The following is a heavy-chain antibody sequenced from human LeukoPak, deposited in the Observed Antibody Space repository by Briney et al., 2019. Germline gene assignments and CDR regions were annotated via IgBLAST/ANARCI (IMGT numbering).Heavy chain of an antibody. D-gene: IGHD6-19*01. CDR2: ISSSGSTI. CDR1: GFTFSDYY. J-gene: IGHJ6*03. V-gene: IGHV3-11*01. CDR3: ARRSSGWYPPPYYYYYMDV. Sequence: GGSLRLSCAASGFTFSDYYMSWIRQAPGKGLEWVSYISSSGSTIYYADSVKGRFTISRDNAKNSLYLKMNSLRAEDTAVYYCARRSSGWYPPPYYYYYMDVWGKGTTVTVSS.